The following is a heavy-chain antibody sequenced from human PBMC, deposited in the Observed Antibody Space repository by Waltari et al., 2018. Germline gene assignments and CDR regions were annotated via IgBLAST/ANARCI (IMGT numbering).Heavy chain of an antibody. V-gene: IGHV4-4*07. D-gene: IGHD1-26*01. J-gene: IGHJ4*02. Sequence: QVQLQESGPGLVKPSETLSLTCTVSGGSISNYFWSWIRQPAGKGLEWIGRIYTSENTNYNPSLKSRGTMAGDTSKNQVSLKLNSVTAADTAVYYCARENRGRSYSHFDYWGQGTLVTVSS. CDR3: ARENRGRSYSHFDY. CDR2: IYTSENT. CDR1: GGSISNYF.